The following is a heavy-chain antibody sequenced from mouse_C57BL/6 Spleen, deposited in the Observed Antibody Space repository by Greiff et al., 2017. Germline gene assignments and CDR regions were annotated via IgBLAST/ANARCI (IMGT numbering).Heavy chain of an antibody. CDR1: GYTFTSYW. Sequence: QVQLQQPGAELVKPGASVKLSCKASGYTFTSYWMHWVKQRPGQGLEWIGMIHPNSGSTNYNEKFKSKATLTVDKSSSTAYMQLSSLTSEDSAVYCCARERITTVVFDYWGQGTTLTVSS. CDR2: IHPNSGST. CDR3: ARERITTVVFDY. D-gene: IGHD1-1*01. V-gene: IGHV1-64*01. J-gene: IGHJ2*01.